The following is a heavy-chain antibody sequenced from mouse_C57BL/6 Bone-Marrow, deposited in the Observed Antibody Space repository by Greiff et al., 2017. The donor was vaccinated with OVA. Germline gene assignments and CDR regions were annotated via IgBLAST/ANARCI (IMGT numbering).Heavy chain of an antibody. CDR1: GYTFTSYG. J-gene: IGHJ1*03. V-gene: IGHV1-81*01. CDR2: IYPRSGNT. CDR3: ARYYYGSRDWYFDV. Sequence: QVQLKESGAELARPGASVKLSCKASGYTFTSYGISWVKQRTGQGLEWIGEIYPRSGNTYYKEKFKGKATLTADKSSSTAYRELRSLTSEDSAVYFCARYYYGSRDWYFDVWGTGTTVTVSS. D-gene: IGHD1-1*01.